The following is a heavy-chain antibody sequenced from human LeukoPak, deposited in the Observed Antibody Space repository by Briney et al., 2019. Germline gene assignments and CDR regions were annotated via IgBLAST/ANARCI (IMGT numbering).Heavy chain of an antibody. V-gene: IGHV4-31*03. CDR1: GGSISSGGYY. D-gene: IGHD3-16*01. CDR2: IYYSGST. CDR3: ARDQIRLGESY. J-gene: IGHJ4*02. Sequence: PSETLSLTCTVSGGSISSGGYYWSWIRQHPGKGLEWIGYIYYSGSTYYNPSLKSRVTISVDTSKNQFSLKLSSVTAADTAVYYCARDQIRLGESYWGQGTLVTVSS.